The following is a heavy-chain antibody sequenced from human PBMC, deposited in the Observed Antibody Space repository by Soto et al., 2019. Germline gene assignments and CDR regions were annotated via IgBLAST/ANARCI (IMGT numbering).Heavy chain of an antibody. D-gene: IGHD2-15*01. V-gene: IGHV3-64*02. CDR1: GFNFSSYA. CDR2: ISSNGGST. CDR3: ARGAGWFDY. Sequence: EVQLVESGEGLVQPGGSLRLSCAASGFNFSSYAMHWVRQAPGKGLEYVSAISSNGGSTYYADSVKGRFTISRDNSKNTLYLQMGSLRAEDMAVYYCARGAGWFDYWGQGTLVTVS. J-gene: IGHJ4*02.